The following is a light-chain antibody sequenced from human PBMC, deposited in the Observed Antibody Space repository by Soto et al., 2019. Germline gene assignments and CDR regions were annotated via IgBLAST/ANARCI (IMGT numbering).Light chain of an antibody. CDR2: DAS. Sequence: EIVLTQSPATLSLSPGERATLSCRASQSVSSHLAWYQQKPGQAPRLLIYDASNRAPGIPARFSGRGSGTDFTLTISSLEPEDFAVYYCQQRSNGLTFGGGTKVEIK. CDR1: QSVSSH. CDR3: QQRSNGLT. J-gene: IGKJ4*01. V-gene: IGKV3-11*01.